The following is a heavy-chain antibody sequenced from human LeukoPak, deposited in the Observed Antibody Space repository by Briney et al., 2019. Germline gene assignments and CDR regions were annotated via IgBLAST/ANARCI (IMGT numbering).Heavy chain of an antibody. V-gene: IGHV1-2*02. J-gene: IGHJ3*02. CDR2: INPNSGGT. Sequence: ASVKVSCKASGYTFTGYYMHWVRQAPGQGLEWMGWINPNSGGTNYAQKFQGRVTMTRDTSISTAYMELSRLRFDDTAVYYCARVGAYDSISLDAFDIWGQGTMVTVSS. D-gene: IGHD3-22*01. CDR3: ARVGAYDSISLDAFDI. CDR1: GYTFTGYY.